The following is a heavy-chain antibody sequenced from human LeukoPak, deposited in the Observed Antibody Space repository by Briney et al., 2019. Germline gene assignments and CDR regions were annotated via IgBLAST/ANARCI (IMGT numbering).Heavy chain of an antibody. J-gene: IGHJ4*02. V-gene: IGHV3-48*01. CDR2: ISSSSSTI. CDR1: GFSFPYG. CDR3: ATYYDFWSGYSRSYYFDY. D-gene: IGHD3-3*01. Sequence: PGGSLRLSCEASGFSFPYGMSWVRQAPGKGLEWVSYISSSSSTIYYADSVKGRFTISRDNAKDSLYLQMNSLRAEDTAVYYCATYYDFWSGYSRSYYFDYWGQGTLVTVSS.